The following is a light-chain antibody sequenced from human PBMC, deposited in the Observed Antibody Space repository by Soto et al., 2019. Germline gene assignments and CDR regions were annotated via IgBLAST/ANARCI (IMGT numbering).Light chain of an antibody. V-gene: IGKV3-11*01. Sequence: EIVLTQSPATLSLSPGERATVSCRASQSVFTSLAWFQQKPGQAPKLLISDTSNRASGIPARFSGSGSGTDFTLTISSLEPEDFAVYYCQLRNSWPLTFGRGTKADIK. CDR1: QSVFTS. CDR2: DTS. CDR3: QLRNSWPLT. J-gene: IGKJ4*01.